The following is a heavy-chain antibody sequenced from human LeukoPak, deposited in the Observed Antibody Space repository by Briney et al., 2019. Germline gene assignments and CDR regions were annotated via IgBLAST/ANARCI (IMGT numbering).Heavy chain of an antibody. J-gene: IGHJ4*02. V-gene: IGHV3-7*03. CDR3: ARGRYSGTTYYFDY. CDR2: IKKDGSET. Sequence: PGGSPGLSCAASGFTFSTSWMSWVRQVPGKGLEWVANIKKDGSETYYVDSVKGRFTISRDNTKNSLYLQMNSLRAEDTAMYYCARGRYSGTTYYFDYWGQGTLVTVSS. CDR1: GFTFSTSW. D-gene: IGHD5-12*01.